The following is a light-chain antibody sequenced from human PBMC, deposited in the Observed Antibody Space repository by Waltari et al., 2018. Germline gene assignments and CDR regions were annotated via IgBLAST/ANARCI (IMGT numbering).Light chain of an antibody. V-gene: IGLV2-14*03. CDR3: SSYTSSSTLVV. J-gene: IGLJ2*01. CDR1: SSDVGGYNY. CDR2: DVS. Sequence: QSALTQPASVSGSPGQSITISCTGTSSDVGGYNYVPWYHQHPGKAPKLMIDDVSNRPSGVSDRFSGSKSGNTASLTISGLQAEDEADYYCSSYTSSSTLVVFGGGTKLTVL.